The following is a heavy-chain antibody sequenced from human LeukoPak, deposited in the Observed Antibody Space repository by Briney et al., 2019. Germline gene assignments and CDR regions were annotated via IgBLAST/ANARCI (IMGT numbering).Heavy chain of an antibody. V-gene: IGHV4-4*07. CDR3: AREKCSSTSCYKELGAFDI. CDR2: IYSSGST. J-gene: IGHJ3*02. D-gene: IGHD2-2*02. Sequence: SETLSLTCTVSGGSIGSYYWSWIRQPAGKGLEWIGRIYSSGSTNYNPSLKSRVTMSVDTSKNQFSLKLSSVTAADTAVYYCAREKCSSTSCYKELGAFDIWGQGTMVTVSS. CDR1: GGSIGSYY.